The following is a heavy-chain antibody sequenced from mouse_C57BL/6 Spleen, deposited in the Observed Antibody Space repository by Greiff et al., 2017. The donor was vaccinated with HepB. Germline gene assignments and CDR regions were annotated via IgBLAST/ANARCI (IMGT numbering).Heavy chain of an antibody. CDR2: ISSGSSTI. V-gene: IGHV5-17*01. CDR1: GFTFSDYG. CDR3: AGDDYDGCAY. J-gene: IGHJ3*01. Sequence: EVKLVESGGGLVKPGGSLKLSCAASGFTFSDYGMHWVRQAPEKGLEWVAYISSGSSTIYYADTVKGRFTISRDNAKNTLFLQMTSLRSEDTAMYYCAGDDYDGCAYWGQGTLVTVSA. D-gene: IGHD2-4*01.